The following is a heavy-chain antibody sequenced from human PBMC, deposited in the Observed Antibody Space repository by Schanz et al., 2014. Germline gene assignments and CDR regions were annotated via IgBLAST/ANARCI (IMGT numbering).Heavy chain of an antibody. CDR2: LYTGGST. V-gene: IGHV3-66*02. Sequence: EVQLVESGGGLVQPGGSLRLSCAVSGFTVSTNYMTWVRQAPGKGLECVSVLYTGGSTFYAESVRGRFFISRDSSKNTLYLQMNSLRPEDTAVYYCAKEDRTHSSDYVYWGQGTLVTVSS. CDR3: AKEDRTHSSDYVY. J-gene: IGHJ4*02. CDR1: GFTVSTNY. D-gene: IGHD3-22*01.